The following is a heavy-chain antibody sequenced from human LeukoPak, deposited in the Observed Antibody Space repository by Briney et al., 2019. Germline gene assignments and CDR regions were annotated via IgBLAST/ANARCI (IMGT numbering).Heavy chain of an antibody. Sequence: ASVKVSCKASGYTFTSYDINWVRQAPGQGLEWMVWMNPNSGNTGYAQKFQGRVTMTRNTSISTAYMELSSLRSEDTAVYYCARGSTMIAPVGGYWGQGTLVTVSS. CDR1: GYTFTSYD. J-gene: IGHJ4*02. CDR2: MNPNSGNT. V-gene: IGHV1-8*01. CDR3: ARGSTMIAPVGGY. D-gene: IGHD3-22*01.